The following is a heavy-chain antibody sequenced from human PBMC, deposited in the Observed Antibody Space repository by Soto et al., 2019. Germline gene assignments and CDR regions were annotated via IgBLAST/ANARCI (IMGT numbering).Heavy chain of an antibody. CDR1: SGPSSSHN. CDR2: IYYTGST. V-gene: IGHV4-59*08. CDR3: VRQGIGDLHGLVDV. J-gene: IGHJ6*02. D-gene: IGHD3-10*01. Sequence: QVQLQQSGPGLVKPSETLSLTCTVSSGPSSSHNWGWIRQPPGRGLEWIGYIYYTGSTSYNPSLKSRVTMSADTSTTHSSLTLSSVTAADTAVYYCVRQGIGDLHGLVDVWGQGTTVSVSS.